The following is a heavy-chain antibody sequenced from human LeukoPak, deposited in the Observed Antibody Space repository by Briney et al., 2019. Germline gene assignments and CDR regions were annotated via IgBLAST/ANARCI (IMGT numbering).Heavy chain of an antibody. Sequence: GGSLRLSCAASGFIFSNTAMTWVRQGPGKGLEWVSTIDRNGDNTNYADSVKGRFTISRDNSKNTLFLQMNSLRAEDTAVYYCARADGTGGPYDYWGQGTLVTVSS. CDR3: ARADGTGGPYDY. V-gene: IGHV3-23*01. D-gene: IGHD3/OR15-3a*01. CDR2: IDRNGDNT. J-gene: IGHJ4*02. CDR1: GFIFSNTA.